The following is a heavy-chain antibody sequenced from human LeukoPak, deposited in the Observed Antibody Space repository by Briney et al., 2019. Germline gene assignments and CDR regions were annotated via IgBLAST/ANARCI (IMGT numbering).Heavy chain of an antibody. V-gene: IGHV3-48*04. CDR2: ISGSGIK. Sequence: SGGSLRLSCAASGFTFSSYRMNWARQAPGKGLEWVAYISGSGIKHYGECVKGRFTISRGNARNSLYLQMMSMRVEDTAVYYCAREDTGVVFEIWGAGTTVTV. CDR1: GFTFSSYR. D-gene: IGHD3-3*01. CDR3: AREDTGVVFEI. J-gene: IGHJ6*01.